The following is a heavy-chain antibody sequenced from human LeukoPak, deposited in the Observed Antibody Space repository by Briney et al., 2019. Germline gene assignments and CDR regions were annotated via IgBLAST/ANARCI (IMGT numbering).Heavy chain of an antibody. Sequence: TSETLPLTCTVFGGSISSSSYYWGWICQPPGKGLEWIGSIYYSGSTYYNPSLKSRVTISVGTSKNQFSLKLSSVTAADTAVYYCARGIYSSSWYLRAHAFDIWGQGTMVTVSS. CDR3: ARGIYSSSWYLRAHAFDI. J-gene: IGHJ3*02. D-gene: IGHD6-13*01. CDR2: IYYSGST. V-gene: IGHV4-39*01. CDR1: GGSISSSSYY.